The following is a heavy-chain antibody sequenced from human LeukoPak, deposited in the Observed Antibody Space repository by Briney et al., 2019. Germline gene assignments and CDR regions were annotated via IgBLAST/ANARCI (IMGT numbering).Heavy chain of an antibody. CDR1: GGSISSGGYY. CDR2: IYYSGST. V-gene: IGHV4-31*03. D-gene: IGHD6-13*01. J-gene: IGHJ3*02. CDR3: ARAPHSSSFLNAFDI. Sequence: SETLSLTCTASGGSISSGGYYWSWIRQHPGKGLEWIGYIYYSGSTYYNPSLKSRVTISVDTSKNQFSLKLSSVTAADTAVYYCARAPHSSSFLNAFDIWGQGTMVTVSS.